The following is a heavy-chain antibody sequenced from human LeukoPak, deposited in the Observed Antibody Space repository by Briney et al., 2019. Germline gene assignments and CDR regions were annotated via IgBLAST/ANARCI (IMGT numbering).Heavy chain of an antibody. CDR1: GFTFSSYS. CDR2: ISSSSSYI. V-gene: IGHV3-21*04. CDR3: AKENCGGDCYFDY. Sequence: GGSLRLSCAASGFTFSSYSMNWVRQAPGKGLEWVSSISSSSSYIYYADSVKGRFTISRDNAKNSLYLQMNSLRAEDTAVYYCAKENCGGDCYFDYWGQGTLVTVSS. D-gene: IGHD2-21*02. J-gene: IGHJ4*02.